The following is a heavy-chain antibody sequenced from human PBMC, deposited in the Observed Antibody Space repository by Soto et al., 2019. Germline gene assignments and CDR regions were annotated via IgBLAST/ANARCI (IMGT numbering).Heavy chain of an antibody. CDR1: GFTFSSYG. CDR3: AKTNGVVVSYYGMDV. Sequence: QVQLVESGGGVVQPGRSLRLSCAASGFTFSSYGMHWVRQAPGKELEWVAVISYDGSNKYYADSVKGRFTISRDNSKNTLYLQMNSLRAEDTAVYYCAKTNGVVVSYYGMDVWGQGTTVTVSS. V-gene: IGHV3-30*18. J-gene: IGHJ6*02. CDR2: ISYDGSNK. D-gene: IGHD2-2*01.